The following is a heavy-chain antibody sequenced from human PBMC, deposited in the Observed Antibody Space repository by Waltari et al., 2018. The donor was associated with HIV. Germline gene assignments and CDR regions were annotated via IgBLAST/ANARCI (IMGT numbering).Heavy chain of an antibody. CDR3: VRDAFGLDY. Sequence: QVYLQQSGPEMVKPSETLTLDCVISGESVSSDSAAWNWVRQSPSRGLEWLGRTYLRSKWHEDYAASVKGRIAIDADSAENRFTLHLNHVTPEDTAVYFCVRDAFGLDYWGQGILVTVSS. CDR2: TYLRSKWHE. D-gene: IGHD3-16*01. V-gene: IGHV6-1*01. J-gene: IGHJ4*02. CDR1: GESVSSDSAA.